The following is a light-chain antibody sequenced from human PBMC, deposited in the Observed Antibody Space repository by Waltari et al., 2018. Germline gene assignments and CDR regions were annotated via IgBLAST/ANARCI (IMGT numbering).Light chain of an antibody. CDR1: NIGSHR. V-gene: IGLV3-21*04. Sequence: SYVLTQPPSVSVAPGATARITRGGDNIGSHRVHWYQQTPGQAPVLVIRYGSDRPSVVAEGCSGANSADTATLTVSRGEAGDEADDDCQVWHAASDPGVFGTGTEVTV. CDR2: YGS. CDR3: QVWHAASDPGV. J-gene: IGLJ1*01.